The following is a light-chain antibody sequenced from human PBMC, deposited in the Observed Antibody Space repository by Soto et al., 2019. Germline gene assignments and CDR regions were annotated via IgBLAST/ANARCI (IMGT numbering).Light chain of an antibody. CDR1: QSVSSY. V-gene: IGKV3-11*01. CDR3: QKRSNWPPIT. J-gene: IGKJ5*01. CDR2: DAS. Sequence: EIVLTQSPATMSLSPWETATISCRASQSVSSYLAWYQQKPGQAPTLLIYDASNRATGIPARFSGSGSGTDFTLTISRLEPEDFAVYYCQKRSNWPPITFGQGTRLEIK.